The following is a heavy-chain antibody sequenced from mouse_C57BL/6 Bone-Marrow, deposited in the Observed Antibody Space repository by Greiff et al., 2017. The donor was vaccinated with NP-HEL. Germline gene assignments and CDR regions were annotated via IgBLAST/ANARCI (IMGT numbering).Heavy chain of an antibody. Sequence: QVQLQQSGPGLVQPSQSLSITCTVSGFSLTSYGVHWVRQSPGKGLEWLGVIGSGGSTDYNAAFISRLSISKDNSKSEVFVKMNSLQADDTAIYYCARKAHYYDWFAYWGQGTLVTVSA. J-gene: IGHJ3*01. D-gene: IGHD1-2*01. V-gene: IGHV2-2*01. CDR2: IGSGGST. CDR3: ARKAHYYDWFAY. CDR1: GFSLTSYG.